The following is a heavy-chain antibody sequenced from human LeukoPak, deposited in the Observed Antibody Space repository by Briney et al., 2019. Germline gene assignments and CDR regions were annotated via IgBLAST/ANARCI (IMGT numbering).Heavy chain of an antibody. J-gene: IGHJ4*02. D-gene: IGHD2-15*01. Sequence: SETLSLTCTVSGGSISTFYWSWVRQPPGKGLEWIGYIHYSGSTNYNPSLKSRVNISVDTSKNQLSLKVSSVIAADTAVYYCAREWSAFDYWGQGTLVTVSS. V-gene: IGHV4-59*12. CDR3: AREWSAFDY. CDR1: GGSISTFY. CDR2: IHYSGST.